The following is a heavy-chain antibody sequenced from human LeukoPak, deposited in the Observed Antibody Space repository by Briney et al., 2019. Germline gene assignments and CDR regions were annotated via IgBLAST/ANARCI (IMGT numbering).Heavy chain of an antibody. CDR1: GFTFSSYW. CDR3: ARDHIVVVPAAIDAFDI. D-gene: IGHD2-2*01. J-gene: IGHJ3*02. Sequence: GESLRLSCAASGFTFSSYWMSWVRQAPGKGLEWVSSISSSSSYIYYADSVKGRFTISRDNAKNSLYLQMNSLRAEDTAVYYCARDHIVVVPAAIDAFDIWGQGTMVTVSS. CDR2: ISSSSSYI. V-gene: IGHV3-21*01.